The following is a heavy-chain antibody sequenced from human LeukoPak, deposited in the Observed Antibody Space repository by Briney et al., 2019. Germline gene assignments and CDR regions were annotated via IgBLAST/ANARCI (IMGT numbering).Heavy chain of an antibody. CDR2: FNPENGNT. V-gene: IGHV1-18*01. J-gene: IGHJ6*03. CDR1: GYSFVGYG. CDR3: ARDLQSGGGCISARPQALVGYFDYMDI. D-gene: IGHD6-6*01. Sequence: ASVKVSCKASGYSFVGYGITWVRQAPGQGLEWMGWFNPENGNTNYAQKVQGRVTMTADTSTSTAYMELRSLRSDDTALYYCARDLQSGGGCISARPQALVGYFDYMDIWGTGTTVTVS.